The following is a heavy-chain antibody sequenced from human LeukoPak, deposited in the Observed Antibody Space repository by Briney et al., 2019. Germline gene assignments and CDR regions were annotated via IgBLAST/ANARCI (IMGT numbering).Heavy chain of an antibody. CDR2: TLRSGDT. CDR1: GGSISSGNW. V-gene: IGHV4-4*02. D-gene: IGHD2-15*01. Sequence: SGTLSLTCAVSGGSISSGNWWSWIRQPPGKGLEWLGETLRSGDTVYNPPLKSRITISVDNSKNQFSLKLTSVTAADTAVYFCTRNGDSSSVVDWGQGTLVTVSS. J-gene: IGHJ4*02. CDR3: TRNGDSSSVVD.